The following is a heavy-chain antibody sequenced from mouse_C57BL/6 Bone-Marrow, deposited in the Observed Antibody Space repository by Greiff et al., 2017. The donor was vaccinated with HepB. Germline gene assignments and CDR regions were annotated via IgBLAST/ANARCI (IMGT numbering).Heavy chain of an antibody. CDR2: ISDGGSYT. V-gene: IGHV5-4*03. CDR1: GFTFSSYA. D-gene: IGHD1-1*01. CDR3: ARAYGSSFFAY. J-gene: IGHJ3*01. Sequence: EVKLVESGGGLVKPGGSLKLSCAASGFTFSSYAMSWVRRTPEKRLEWVATISDGGSYTYYPDNVKGRFTISRDNAKNNLYLQMSHLKSEDTAMYYCARAYGSSFFAYWGQGTLVTVSA.